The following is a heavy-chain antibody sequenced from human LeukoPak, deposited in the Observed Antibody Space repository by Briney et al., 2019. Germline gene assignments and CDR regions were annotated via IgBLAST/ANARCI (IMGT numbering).Heavy chain of an antibody. CDR3: ARGAWFGETGPGGFDY. Sequence: PSETLSLTCAVSGASISSGGYSWSWLRQPPGKGLEWLGYIYHSGSTYYNPSLKSRVTVSVGRSKNQFSLNLRSVTAADTAVYYCARGAWFGETGPGGFDYWGQGTLVTVSS. CDR1: GASISSGGYS. J-gene: IGHJ4*02. CDR2: IYHSGST. D-gene: IGHD3-10*01. V-gene: IGHV4-30-2*01.